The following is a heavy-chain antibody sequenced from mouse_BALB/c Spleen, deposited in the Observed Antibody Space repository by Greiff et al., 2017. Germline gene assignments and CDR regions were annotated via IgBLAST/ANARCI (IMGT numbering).Heavy chain of an antibody. CDR3: ARLTGTESWFAY. V-gene: IGHV1S137*01. CDR1: GYTFTDYA. CDR2: ISTYYGDA. Sequence: VKLQQSGAELVRPGVSVKISCKGSGYTFTDYAMHWVKQSHAKSLEWIGVISTYYGDASYNQKFKGKATMTVDKSSSTAYMELARLTSEDSAIYYCARLTGTESWFAYWGQGTLVTVSA. J-gene: IGHJ3*01. D-gene: IGHD4-1*01.